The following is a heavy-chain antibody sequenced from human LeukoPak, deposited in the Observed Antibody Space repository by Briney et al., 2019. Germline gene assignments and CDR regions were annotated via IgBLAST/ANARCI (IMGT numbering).Heavy chain of an antibody. J-gene: IGHJ3*02. CDR3: AKVRGGVTFYDAFDI. D-gene: IGHD2-21*02. Sequence: PGRSLRLSCAASGFTFSSYGMHWVRQAPGKGLEWVAIIRHDGNNKYYADSVKGRFTISRDNSKNTLYLQMNSLRVDDTAVYYCAKVRGGVTFYDAFDIWGQGTMVTVYS. CDR2: IRHDGNNK. CDR1: GFTFSSYG. V-gene: IGHV3-33*06.